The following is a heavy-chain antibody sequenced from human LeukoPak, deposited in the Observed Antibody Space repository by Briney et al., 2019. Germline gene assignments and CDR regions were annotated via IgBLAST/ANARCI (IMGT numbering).Heavy chain of an antibody. V-gene: IGHV4-34*01. CDR2: TYHSGSI. Sequence: SETLSLTCAVYGGSFSGYYWSWIRQSPGKGLEWIGETYHSGSINYNSSLKSRVTISLDTSKNQFSLKLSSVTAADTAVYYCAKVGIAVAGTGRAYYFDYWGQGTLVTVSS. D-gene: IGHD6-19*01. CDR3: AKVGIAVAGTGRAYYFDY. J-gene: IGHJ4*02. CDR1: GGSFSGYY.